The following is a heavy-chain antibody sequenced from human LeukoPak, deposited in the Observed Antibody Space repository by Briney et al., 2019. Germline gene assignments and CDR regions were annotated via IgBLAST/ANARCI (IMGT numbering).Heavy chain of an antibody. CDR2: IRHDGSNQ. V-gene: IGHV3-30*02. J-gene: IGHJ2*01. CDR3: ARELRYFDWLPEGYFDL. Sequence: GGSLRLSCAASGFTFSSYDIRWVRQAPGKGLEWVAFIRHDGSNQYYADSVKGRFTISRDNFKNTVYLQMKSLRAEDTAVYYCARELRYFDWLPEGYFDLWGRGTLVTVSS. D-gene: IGHD3-9*01. CDR1: GFTFSSYD.